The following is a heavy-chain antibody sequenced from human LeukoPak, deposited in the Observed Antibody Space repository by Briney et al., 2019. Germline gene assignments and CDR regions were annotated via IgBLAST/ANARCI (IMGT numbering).Heavy chain of an antibody. CDR3: VQNIPGTVEH. V-gene: IGHV4-39*01. CDR1: GGSISSRSYY. J-gene: IGHJ1*01. D-gene: IGHD1-7*01. CDR2: IYSSGAT. Sequence: PSETLSLTCTVSGGSISSRSYYWGWIRQPPGKGLECIGNIYSSGATYYNPSLKSRLTISLDTSKSQFSLRLSSVTAADTAVYYCVQNIPGTVEHWGQGALVTVS.